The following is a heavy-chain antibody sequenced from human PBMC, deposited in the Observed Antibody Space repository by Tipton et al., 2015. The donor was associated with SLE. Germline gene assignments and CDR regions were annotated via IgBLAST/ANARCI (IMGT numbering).Heavy chain of an antibody. CDR2: INHSGST. CDR1: GGSFSDYY. CDR3: ARDSSSAGVYFQH. Sequence: TLSLTCAVYGGSFSDYYWSWIRQPPGKGLEWIGEINHSGSTNYNPSLKSRVTMSVDTSKNQFSLKLSSVTAADTAVYYCARDSSSAGVYFQHWGQGTLVTVSS. J-gene: IGHJ1*01. V-gene: IGHV4-34*01. D-gene: IGHD6-6*01.